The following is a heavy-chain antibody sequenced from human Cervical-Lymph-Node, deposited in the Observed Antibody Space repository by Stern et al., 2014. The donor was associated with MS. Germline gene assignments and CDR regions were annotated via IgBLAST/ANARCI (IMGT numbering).Heavy chain of an antibody. D-gene: IGHD3-22*01. CDR1: GYMFTSYG. CDR3: ARFDPIVDAFDF. V-gene: IGHV1-18*01. CDR2: ISGYNGNT. J-gene: IGHJ3*01. Sequence: QVQLVQSGGEVKKPGASVKVSCKASGYMFTSYGITWVRQAPGQGLEWMGWISGYNGNTDKAQKFQDRVTMPTDTGTSTAYMELGSLRFDDSAVYYCARFDPIVDAFDFWGPGTLVTVSS.